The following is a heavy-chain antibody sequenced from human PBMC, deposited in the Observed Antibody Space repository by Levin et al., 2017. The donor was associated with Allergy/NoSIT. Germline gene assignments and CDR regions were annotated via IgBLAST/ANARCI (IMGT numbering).Heavy chain of an antibody. D-gene: IGHD5-12*01. V-gene: IGHV3-74*01. CDR1: GFTFNRYW. J-gene: IGHJ6*02. CDR3: ASGYDEDYFYYGMDV. CDR2: INSDGSDT. Sequence: GGSLRLSCAASGFTFNRYWTHWVRQAPGKGLMWVSHINSDGSDTTYADSVKGRFTISRDNAKNTLYLQMSSLRAEDTAVYYCASGYDEDYFYYGMDVWGQGTTVTVSS.